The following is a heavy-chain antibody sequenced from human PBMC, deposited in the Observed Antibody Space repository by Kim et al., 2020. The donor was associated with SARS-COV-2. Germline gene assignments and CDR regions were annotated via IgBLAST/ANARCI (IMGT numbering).Heavy chain of an antibody. Sequence: TNYAQKFQGRVTMTRDTSISTAYMELSRLRSDDTAVYYCAREESPGCHDYWGQGTLVTVSS. CDR3: AREESPGCHDY. CDR2: T. V-gene: IGHV1-2*02. J-gene: IGHJ4*02.